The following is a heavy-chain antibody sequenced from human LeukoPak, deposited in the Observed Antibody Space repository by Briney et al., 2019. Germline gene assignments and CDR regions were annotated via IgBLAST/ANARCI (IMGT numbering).Heavy chain of an antibody. J-gene: IGHJ6*03. V-gene: IGHV4-59*01. CDR3: ARMGCTGGSCYEDYYYYMDV. CDR1: GGSIYTYY. D-gene: IGHD2-15*01. Sequence: SETLSLTCTVSGGSIYTYYWSWIRQSPGKGLEWIGYIYYSGSTNYNPSLKSRVTISVDTSKNQFSLKLSSLTAADTAVYYCARMGCTGGSCYEDYYYYMDVWGKGTTVTVSS. CDR2: IYYSGST.